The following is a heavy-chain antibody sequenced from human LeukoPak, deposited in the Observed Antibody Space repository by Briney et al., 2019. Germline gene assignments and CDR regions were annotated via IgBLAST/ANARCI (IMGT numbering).Heavy chain of an antibody. CDR1: GFTFDDYA. V-gene: IGHV3-9*01. CDR2: ISWNGGSI. CDR3: AKGKQYYYDSSPFDY. Sequence: GRSLRLSCAASGFTFDDYAMHWVRQAPAKGLEWVSGISWNGGSIGYADSVKGRFTISRDNAKNSLYLQMNSLRAEDTALYYCAKGKQYYYDSSPFDYWGQGTLVTVSS. D-gene: IGHD3-22*01. J-gene: IGHJ4*02.